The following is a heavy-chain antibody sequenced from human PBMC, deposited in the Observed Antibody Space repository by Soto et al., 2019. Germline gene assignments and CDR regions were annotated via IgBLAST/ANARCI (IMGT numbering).Heavy chain of an antibody. J-gene: IGHJ4*02. V-gene: IGHV3-11*06. D-gene: IGHD5-12*01. Sequence: QVQLVESGGGLVKPGGSLRLSCAASGFTFSDYYMSWIRQAPGKGLEWVSYISSSSSYTNYADSVKGRFTISRDNAKNSLYLQMNSLRAEDTAVYYCATSGMVATLDYWGQGTLVTVSS. CDR1: GFTFSDYY. CDR2: ISSSSSYT. CDR3: ATSGMVATLDY.